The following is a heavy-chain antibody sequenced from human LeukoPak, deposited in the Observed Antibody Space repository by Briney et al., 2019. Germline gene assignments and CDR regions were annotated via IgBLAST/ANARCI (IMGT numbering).Heavy chain of an antibody. CDR2: INPNSGGT. J-gene: IGHJ5*02. Sequence: ASVKVSCKASGYTLTGYYMHWVRQAPGQGLEWMGRINPNSGGTNYAQKFQGRVTITRDTSISTAYMELSRLRSDDTAVYYCARIGSGSYYHNWFDPWGQGTLVTVSS. V-gene: IGHV1-2*06. D-gene: IGHD3-10*01. CDR3: ARIGSGSYYHNWFDP. CDR1: GYTLTGYY.